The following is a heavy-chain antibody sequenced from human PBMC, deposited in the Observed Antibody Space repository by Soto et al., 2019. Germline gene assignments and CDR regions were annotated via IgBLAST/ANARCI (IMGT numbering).Heavy chain of an antibody. CDR1: GYTFTSYD. Sequence: QVQLVQSGAEVKKPGASVKVSCKASGYTFTSYDINWVRQATGQGLEWMGWMNPNSGNTCYAQKFQGRVTMTRNTSITTAYLELSSLRSDDTAGYYCANEISCGLDVWGQGTTVTVSS. CDR3: ANEISCGLDV. CDR2: MNPNSGNT. J-gene: IGHJ6*02. V-gene: IGHV1-8*01.